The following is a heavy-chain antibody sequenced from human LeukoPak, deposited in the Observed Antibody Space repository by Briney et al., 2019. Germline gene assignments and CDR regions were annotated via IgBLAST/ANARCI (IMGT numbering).Heavy chain of an antibody. V-gene: IGHV4-34*01. Sequence: GSLRLSCAASGFTFSNYWMNWIRQPPGKGLEWIGEINHSGSTNYDPSLKSRVTISVDTSKNQFSLKLSSVTAADTAVYYCARDLAYSSGWRPVDYWGQGTLVTVSS. CDR3: ARDLAYSSGWRPVDY. CDR1: GFTFSNYW. J-gene: IGHJ4*02. D-gene: IGHD6-19*01. CDR2: INHSGST.